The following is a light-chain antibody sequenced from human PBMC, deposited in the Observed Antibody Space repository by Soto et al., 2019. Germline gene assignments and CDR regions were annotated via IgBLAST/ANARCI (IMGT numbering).Light chain of an antibody. V-gene: IGLV2-14*01. Sequence: QSVLTQPASVSGSPGQSITISCTGTSSDVGGYNFVSWYQQYPGKAPKVMIYDVSNRPSGVSNRFSGSKSGNTASLTISGLQAEDEADYYCSSYTSRSTVIFGGGTKLTVL. CDR2: DVS. J-gene: IGLJ2*01. CDR3: SSYTSRSTVI. CDR1: SSDVGGYNF.